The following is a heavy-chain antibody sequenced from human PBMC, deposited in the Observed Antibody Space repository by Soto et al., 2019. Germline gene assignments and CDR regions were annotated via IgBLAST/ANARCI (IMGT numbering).Heavy chain of an antibody. CDR2: IYYSGST. V-gene: IGHV4-59*01. CDR1: GGSISSYY. Sequence: SETLSLTCTVSGGSISSYYWSWIRQPPGKGLEWIGYIYYSGSTNYNPSLKGRVTISVDTSKNQFSLKLSSVTAADTAVYYCARQNALDFDYWGQGTLVTVSS. CDR3: ARQNALDFDY. D-gene: IGHD6-13*01. J-gene: IGHJ4*02.